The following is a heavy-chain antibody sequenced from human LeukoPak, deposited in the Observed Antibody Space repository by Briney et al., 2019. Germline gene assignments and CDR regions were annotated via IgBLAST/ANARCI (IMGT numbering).Heavy chain of an antibody. CDR3: ARGGTAWIQLWLNAFDI. CDR1: GGSISSYY. D-gene: IGHD5-18*01. V-gene: IGHV4-59*01. Sequence: SETLSLTCTVSGGSISSYYWSWIRQPPGKGLEWIGYIYYSGSTNYNPSLKSRVTISVDTSKNQFSLKLSSVTAADTAVYYCARGGTAWIQLWLNAFDIWGQGTMVTVSS. CDR2: IYYSGST. J-gene: IGHJ3*02.